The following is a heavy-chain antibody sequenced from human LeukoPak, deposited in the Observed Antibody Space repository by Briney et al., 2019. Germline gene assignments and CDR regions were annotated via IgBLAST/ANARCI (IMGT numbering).Heavy chain of an antibody. V-gene: IGHV4-61*03. CDR2: VDHTGST. CDR3: ARGRASSSTWYSTYYYYFYMDV. CDR1: GYSISSGYY. D-gene: IGHD4-11*01. J-gene: IGHJ6*03. Sequence: KSSETLSLTCTVSGYSISSGYYWGWIRQPPGKGLEWIGYVDHTGSTNFNPSLNGRVSISRDTSKNLFSLRLRSVTAADTAVYFCARGRASSSTWYSTYYYYFYMDVWGKGTTVTVSS.